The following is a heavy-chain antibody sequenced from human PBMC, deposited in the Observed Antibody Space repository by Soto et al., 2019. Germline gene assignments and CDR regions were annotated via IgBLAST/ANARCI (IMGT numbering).Heavy chain of an antibody. Sequence: ESLLLSCAASGFTFSNYVMNWVRQAAGKGLEWVSTISYSADKTFYADSVKGRFTISRDNSRDTLFLQMNSLRADDAAVYYCARRARTATTNWGAFDIWGQGTMVTVSS. V-gene: IGHV3-23*01. CDR3: ARRARTATTNWGAFDI. CDR1: GFTFSNYV. CDR2: ISYSADKT. J-gene: IGHJ3*02. D-gene: IGHD1-7*01.